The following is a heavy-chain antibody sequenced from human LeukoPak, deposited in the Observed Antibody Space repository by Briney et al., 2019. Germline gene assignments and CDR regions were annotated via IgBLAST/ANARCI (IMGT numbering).Heavy chain of an antibody. CDR3: AREYYYDSSGYYVFLGAFDI. J-gene: IGHJ3*02. CDR1: GYTFTSYG. D-gene: IGHD3-22*01. Sequence: ASVKVSCKASGYTFTSYGISWVRQAPGQGLEWMGWISAHNGNTNYAQKLQGRVTMSTDTSTSTAYMELRSLRSDDTAVYYCAREYYYDSSGYYVFLGAFDIWGQGTMVTVSS. V-gene: IGHV1-18*01. CDR2: ISAHNGNT.